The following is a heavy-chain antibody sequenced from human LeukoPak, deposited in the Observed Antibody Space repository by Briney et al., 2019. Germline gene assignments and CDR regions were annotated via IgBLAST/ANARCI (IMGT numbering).Heavy chain of an antibody. Sequence: SETPSLTCSVSGGSIGSSSYYWGWIRQPPGNVLEWFGSIYYSGSTYYNPSLKSRVTISVDTSKNQFSLKLSSVTAADTAVYYCASQPPTIGPGAFDIWGQGTMVTVSS. CDR3: ASQPPTIGPGAFDI. CDR1: GGSIGSSSYY. V-gene: IGHV4-39*01. J-gene: IGHJ3*02. CDR2: IYYSGST. D-gene: IGHD5-12*01.